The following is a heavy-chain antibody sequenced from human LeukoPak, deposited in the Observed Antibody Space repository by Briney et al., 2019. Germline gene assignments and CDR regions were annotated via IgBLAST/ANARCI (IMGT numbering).Heavy chain of an antibody. D-gene: IGHD1-1*01. CDR3: ARAGNNWSFDY. CDR2: IYYSGST. Sequence: SETLSLTCTVSGGSTSSYYWNWIRQPPGKGLEWIGFIYYSGSTNYNPSLKSRVTISVDTSKNQFSLKVSSVTAADTAVYYCARAGNNWSFDYWGQGTLVTVSS. V-gene: IGHV4-59*01. J-gene: IGHJ4*02. CDR1: GGSTSSYY.